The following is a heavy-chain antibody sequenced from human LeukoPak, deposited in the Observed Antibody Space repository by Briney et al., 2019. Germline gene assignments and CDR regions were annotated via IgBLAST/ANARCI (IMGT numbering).Heavy chain of an antibody. J-gene: IGHJ3*02. V-gene: IGHV4-61*02. CDR2: IYTSGST. CDR3: ARGDSPDAFDI. D-gene: IGHD2-21*01. Sequence: PSETLSLTCTVSGGSISSGSYYWSWIRQPAGKGLEWIGRIYTSGSTYYNPSLKSRVTISVDRSKNQFSLKLSSVTAADTAVYYCARGDSPDAFDIWGQGTMVTVSS. CDR1: GGSISSGSYY.